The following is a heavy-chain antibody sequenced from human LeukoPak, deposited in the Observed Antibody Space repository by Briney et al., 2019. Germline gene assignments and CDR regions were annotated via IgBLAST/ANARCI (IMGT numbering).Heavy chain of an antibody. D-gene: IGHD3-10*01. CDR3: ARLNYYGSGSYYRYNWFDP. J-gene: IGHJ5*02. Sequence: SETLSLTCTVSGGSISSYYWSWIRQPAGKGLEWIGRIYTSGSTNYNPSLKSRVTISVDTSKNQFSLKLSSVTAADTAVYYCARLNYYGSGSYYRYNWFDPWGQGTLVTVSS. CDR2: IYTSGST. V-gene: IGHV4-4*07. CDR1: GGSISSYY.